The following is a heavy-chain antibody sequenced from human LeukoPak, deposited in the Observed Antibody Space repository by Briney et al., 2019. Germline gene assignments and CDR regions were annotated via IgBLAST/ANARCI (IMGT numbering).Heavy chain of an antibody. D-gene: IGHD2-2*01. Sequence: ASVKVSCKASGGTFSSYAISWVRQAPGQGLEWMGRIIPILGIANYAQKFQGRVTITADKSTSTAYMELSSLRSEDTAVYYCARSSSTSAFDYWGQGTLVTVSS. V-gene: IGHV1-69*04. CDR3: ARSSSTSAFDY. CDR2: IIPILGIA. J-gene: IGHJ4*02. CDR1: GGTFSSYA.